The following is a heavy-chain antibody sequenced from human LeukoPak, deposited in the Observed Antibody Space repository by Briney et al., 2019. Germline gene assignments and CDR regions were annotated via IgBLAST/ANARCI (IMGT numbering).Heavy chain of an antibody. CDR1: GFTFSSYG. Sequence: GGSLRLSCAASGFTFSSYGMSWVRQAPGKGLEWVSAISGSGSTIYYADSVKGRFTISRDNAKNSLYLQMNSLRAEDTAVYYCAELGITMIGGVWGKGTTVTVSS. CDR3: AELGITMIGGV. V-gene: IGHV3-48*04. CDR2: ISGSGSTI. J-gene: IGHJ6*04. D-gene: IGHD3-10*02.